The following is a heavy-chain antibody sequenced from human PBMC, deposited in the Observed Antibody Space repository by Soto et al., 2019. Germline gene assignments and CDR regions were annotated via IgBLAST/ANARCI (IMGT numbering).Heavy chain of an antibody. CDR3: ARDHDYGWGNYRYTADY. CDR1: GYTFTEYY. J-gene: IGHJ4*02. Sequence: QVQLVQSGAEVEGPGASVKVSCKASGYTFTEYYIHWVRQAPGQGLEWVVMINPSGGSASYALKFQARVTMTRDTSTSTVDMELSSLRSEDTAVYYCARDHDYGWGNYRYTADYWGQGTLVTVSS. CDR2: INPSGGSA. V-gene: IGHV1-46*01. D-gene: IGHD3-16*02.